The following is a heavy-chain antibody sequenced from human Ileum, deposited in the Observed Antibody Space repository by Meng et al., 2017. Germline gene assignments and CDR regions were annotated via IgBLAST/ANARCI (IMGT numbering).Heavy chain of an antibody. J-gene: IGHJ4*02. CDR1: GDSISSSNW. D-gene: IGHD2/OR15-2a*01. CDR3: ATNKNKKIDY. CDR2: IFHTGRT. Sequence: QGQRPRSGPRLVAPSGTLSLTSVASGDSISSSNWWNWVRQPPGKGLEWIGEIFHTGRTNYNPSLKSRVTISADKSKNQFSLNLSSVTAADTAVYYCATNKNKKIDYWGQGTLVTVSS. V-gene: IGHV4-4*02.